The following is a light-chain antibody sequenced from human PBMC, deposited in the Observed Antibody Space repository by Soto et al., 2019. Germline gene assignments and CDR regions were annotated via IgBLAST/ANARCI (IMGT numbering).Light chain of an antibody. CDR3: SSYTSSSTPYV. Sequence: QPALTHPASVTGSPGQSITISCTGTSSDVGGYNYVSWYQQHPGKAPKLMIYDVSNRPSGVSNRFSGSKSGNTASLTISGLQAEDEADYYCSSYTSSSTPYVFGTGTKVPVL. CDR2: DVS. V-gene: IGLV2-14*01. CDR1: SSDVGGYNY. J-gene: IGLJ1*01.